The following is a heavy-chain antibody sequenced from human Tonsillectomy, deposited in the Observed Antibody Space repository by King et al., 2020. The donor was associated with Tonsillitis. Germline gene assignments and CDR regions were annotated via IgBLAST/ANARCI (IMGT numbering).Heavy chain of an antibody. CDR1: GFIFSGSD. Sequence: EVQLVESGGGLVQPGGSLKLSCAASGFIFSGSDMHWVRQASGKGLEWIGRIRSKPNNYATAYAASVEGRFTISRDDARNTAYLQMNNLKTEDTAVYYCARRVDWLFLGMDVWGQGTTVTVSS. CDR3: ARRVDWLFLGMDV. J-gene: IGHJ6*02. V-gene: IGHV3-73*02. CDR2: IRSKPNNYAT. D-gene: IGHD3/OR15-3a*01.